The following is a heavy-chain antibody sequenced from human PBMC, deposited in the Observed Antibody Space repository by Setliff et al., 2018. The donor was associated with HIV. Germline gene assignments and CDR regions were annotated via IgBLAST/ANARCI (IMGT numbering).Heavy chain of an antibody. V-gene: IGHV3-30*03. CDR3: ARALSGLNTPTYY. D-gene: IGHD5-18*01. CDR1: GFTFSSYV. Sequence: PGGSLRLSCAASGFTFSSYVLHWFRQAPGKGLEWVAIIAYDGSNEYYADSVKGRVTISRDNSKNTVHLQMNSLRAEDTVVYYCARALSGLNTPTYYWRQGSQVTAAS. J-gene: IGHJ4*02. CDR2: IAYDGSNE.